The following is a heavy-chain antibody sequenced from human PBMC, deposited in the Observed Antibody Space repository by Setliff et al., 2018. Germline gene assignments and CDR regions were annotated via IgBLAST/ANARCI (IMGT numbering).Heavy chain of an antibody. Sequence: SETLSLTCAVYGGSFSGYYWSWIRQPPGKGLEWIGEINHSGSTNYNPSLKSRVTISVDTSKNQFSPKLSSVTAADTAVYYCARGGYYGSGSYKHWGQGTPVTVSS. V-gene: IGHV4-34*01. CDR2: INHSGST. J-gene: IGHJ4*02. CDR3: ARGGYYGSGSYKH. CDR1: GGSFSGYY. D-gene: IGHD3-10*01.